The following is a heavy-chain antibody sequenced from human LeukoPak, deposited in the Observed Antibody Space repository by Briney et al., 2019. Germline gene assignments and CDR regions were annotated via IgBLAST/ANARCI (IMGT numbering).Heavy chain of an antibody. V-gene: IGHV3-74*01. D-gene: IGHD6-19*01. Sequence: GGSLRLSCAASGFSFGSFWMHWVRQVPGKGLMWVARVNLDGRSTSYAEFVKGRFTISRDNAKNTLYLQMNSLRAEDTAVYYCAREGVAGALDYWGQGTLVTVSS. J-gene: IGHJ4*02. CDR2: VNLDGRST. CDR3: AREGVAGALDY. CDR1: GFSFGSFW.